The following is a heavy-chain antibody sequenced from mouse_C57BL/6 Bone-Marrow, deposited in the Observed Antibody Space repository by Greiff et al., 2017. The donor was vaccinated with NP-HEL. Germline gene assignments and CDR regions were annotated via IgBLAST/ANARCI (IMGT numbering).Heavy chain of an antibody. CDR3: ARDPSYYGSSYSWYFDV. CDR1: GFTFSSYA. V-gene: IGHV5-4*01. Sequence: VQLKESGGGLVKPGGSLKLSCAASGFTFSSYAMSWVRQTPEKRLEWVATISDGGSYTYYPDNVKGRFTISRDNAKNNLYLQMSHLKSEDTAMYYCARDPSYYGSSYSWYFDVWGTGTTVTVSS. J-gene: IGHJ1*03. CDR2: ISDGGSYT. D-gene: IGHD1-1*01.